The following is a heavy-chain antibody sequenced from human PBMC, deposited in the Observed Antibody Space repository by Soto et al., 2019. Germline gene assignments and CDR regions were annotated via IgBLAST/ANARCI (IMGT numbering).Heavy chain of an antibody. V-gene: IGHV4-61*01. CDR3: ARDGYYDFWSGYCGGMDV. J-gene: IGHJ6*02. Sequence: SETLSLTCTVSGGSVSSGSYYWSWIRQPPGKGLEWFGYIYYSGSTNYNPSLKSRVTISVDTSKNQFSLKLSSVTAADTAVYDCARDGYYDFWSGYCGGMDVWGQGTTVT. D-gene: IGHD3-3*01. CDR2: IYYSGST. CDR1: GGSVSSGSYY.